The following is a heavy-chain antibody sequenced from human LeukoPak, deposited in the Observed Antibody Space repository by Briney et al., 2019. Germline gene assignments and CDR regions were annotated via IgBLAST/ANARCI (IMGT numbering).Heavy chain of an antibody. V-gene: IGHV3-30*02. CDR3: AKDQESYAEGYYFDY. CDR2: IRYDGSNK. CDR1: GFTFSSYG. D-gene: IGHD2-2*01. Sequence: GGSLRLSCAASGFTFSSYGMHWVRQAPGKGLEWVAFIRYDGSNKYYADSVKGRFTISRDNSKNTLYLQMNSLRAEDTAVYYCAKDQESYAEGYYFDYWGQGTLVTVSS. J-gene: IGHJ4*02.